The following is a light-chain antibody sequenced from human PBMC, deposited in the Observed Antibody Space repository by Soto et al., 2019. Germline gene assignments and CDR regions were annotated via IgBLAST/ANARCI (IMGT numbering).Light chain of an antibody. V-gene: IGKV1-39*01. CDR3: QQSYSTPLT. CDR1: QSISSY. Sequence: DNQMTQSPSSLSASVGDRVTITCRASQSISSYLNWYQQKPGKAPKLLIYAASSLQSGVPSRFSGSGFGTDFTLTISSLQPEDFATYYCQQSYSTPLTFGGGTKVDIK. CDR2: AAS. J-gene: IGKJ4*01.